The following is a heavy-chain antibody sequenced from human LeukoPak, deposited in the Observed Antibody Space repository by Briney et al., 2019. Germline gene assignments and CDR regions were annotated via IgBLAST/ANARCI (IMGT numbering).Heavy chain of an antibody. Sequence: GGSLRLSCAASGFTFIDYYMSWIRQVPGKGLEWVSYISSSSSDRNYADSVKGRFTISRDNAKNSLYLQMNSLRAEDTAVYYCARAQYYLDSWGQGTLVTVSS. V-gene: IGHV3-11*06. CDR3: ARAQYYLDS. J-gene: IGHJ4*02. CDR2: ISSSSSDR. CDR1: GFTFIDYY.